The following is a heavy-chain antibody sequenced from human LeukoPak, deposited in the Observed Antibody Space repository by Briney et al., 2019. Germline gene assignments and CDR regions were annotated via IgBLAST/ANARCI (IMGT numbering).Heavy chain of an antibody. V-gene: IGHV6-1*01. CDR3: TRRGSATRPPDTFDI. CDR1: GDSVSRNTVA. CDR2: TYNRPTWFR. D-gene: IGHD3-10*01. J-gene: IGHJ3*02. Sequence: SQTLSLTCAISGDSVSRNTVAWNWVRQSPSRGLEWLGRTYNRPTWFRDYADSVKGRISINADTSKNQFSLQLNSVTPEDTAVYYCTRRGSATRPPDTFDIWGQGTMVTVSS.